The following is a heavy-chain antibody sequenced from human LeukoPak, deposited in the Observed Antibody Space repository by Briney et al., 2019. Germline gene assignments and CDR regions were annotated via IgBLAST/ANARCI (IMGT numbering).Heavy chain of an antibody. CDR3: AKDVRVGGGGMDV. CDR2: ISSSGANK. V-gene: IGHV3-23*01. Sequence: GGSLRLSCAASGFTFSTYAMNWVRQAPGKGLEWVSLISSSGANKHYADSVKGRFTISRDNSKNTLSLQMNSLRAEDTAVYYCAKDVRVGGGGMDVWGQGTPVTVSS. D-gene: IGHD1-26*01. J-gene: IGHJ6*02. CDR1: GFTFSTYA.